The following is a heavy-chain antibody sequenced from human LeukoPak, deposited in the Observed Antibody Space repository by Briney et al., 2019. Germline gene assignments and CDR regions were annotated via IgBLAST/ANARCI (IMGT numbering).Heavy chain of an antibody. J-gene: IGHJ6*03. V-gene: IGHV1-2*02. Sequence: ASVKVSCKASGYTFTRYYMHWVRQAPGQAREWMGWINPNRDGAHNARKFRVSVNMTRDPSISPAYMELMSLRSDDTAVYYCARDGVVGTIFGVVIRGYYYYYYMDVWGKGTKV. CDR2: INPNRDGA. D-gene: IGHD3-3*01. CDR1: GYTFTRYY. CDR3: ARDGVVGTIFGVVIRGYYYYYYMDV.